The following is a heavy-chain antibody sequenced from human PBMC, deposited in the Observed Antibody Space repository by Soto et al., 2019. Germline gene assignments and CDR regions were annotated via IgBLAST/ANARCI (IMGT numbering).Heavy chain of an antibody. Sequence: GVSLKISCKAPGYTFTDYWLGWVRQMPGKGPEWMGIISPGDSDTRYGPSFQGQVTFSVDKTIATAYLQWSSLKASDTAMYYCARQGQSQSFDIWGRGTMVTVSS. CDR2: ISPGDSDT. J-gene: IGHJ3*02. CDR3: ARQGQSQSFDI. V-gene: IGHV5-51*01. CDR1: GYTFTDYW.